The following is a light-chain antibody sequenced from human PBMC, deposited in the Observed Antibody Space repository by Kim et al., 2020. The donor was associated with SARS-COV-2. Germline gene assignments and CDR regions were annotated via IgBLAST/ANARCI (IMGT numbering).Light chain of an antibody. CDR1: RGIHVDIYN. J-gene: IGLJ3*02. V-gene: IGLV5-39*01. CDR3: AIWYSNTWV. CDR2: YKSDSNK. Sequence: FTCTLRRGIHVDIYNIFWYQQKPGSLPRYILRYKSDSNKEQGSGVPSRFSGSKDASTNAGLLLISGLQSEDEADYYCAIWYSNTWVFGGGTQLTVL.